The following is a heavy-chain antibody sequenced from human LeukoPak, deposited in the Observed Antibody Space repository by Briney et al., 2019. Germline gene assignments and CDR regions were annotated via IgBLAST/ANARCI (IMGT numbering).Heavy chain of an antibody. D-gene: IGHD4-23*01. CDR1: GGSVSSGSYH. V-gene: IGHV4-61*01. CDR3: ARVSLKTTVVTPHCDY. CDR2: IYYSGST. J-gene: IGHJ4*02. Sequence: SETLSLTCTVPGGSVSSGSYHWSWIRQPPGKGLEWIGYIYYSGSTNYNPSLKSRVTISVDTSNNKFSLKLTSVTAADTAVYYCARVSLKTTVVTPHCDYWGQRTLVIVSS.